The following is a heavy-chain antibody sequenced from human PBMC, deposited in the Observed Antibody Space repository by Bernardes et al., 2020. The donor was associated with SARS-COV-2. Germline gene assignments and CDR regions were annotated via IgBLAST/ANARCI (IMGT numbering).Heavy chain of an antibody. CDR3: ARDSPAELNDSGFHY. V-gene: IGHV3-7*01. CDR1: GFSLSRSW. Sequence: GGSLRLSCEASGFSLSRSWMSWVRQAPGQGLEWVANIKEDGSEKNYVDSVKGRFTISRDNAKNLLYLHMSSLRAEDTAVYYCARDSPAELNDSGFHYWGQGTLVTVSS. CDR2: IKEDGSEK. D-gene: IGHD3-22*01. J-gene: IGHJ4*02.